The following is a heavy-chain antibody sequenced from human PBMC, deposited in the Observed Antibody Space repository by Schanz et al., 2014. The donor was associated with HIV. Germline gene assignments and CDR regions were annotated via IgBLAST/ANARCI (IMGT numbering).Heavy chain of an antibody. D-gene: IGHD5-12*01. CDR1: GGSIRNYY. CDR3: ARGAAEMATMTPWRY. CDR2: IYTSGST. Sequence: QVQLQQWGAGLLKPSETLSLTCTVSGGSIRNYYWSWIRQPAGKGLEWIGRIYTSGSTNYNPSLKSRVTMSVDPSKTQFSLKLSSVTAADTAVYYCARGAAEMATMTPWRYWGQGTLVTVSS. V-gene: IGHV4-59*10. J-gene: IGHJ4*02.